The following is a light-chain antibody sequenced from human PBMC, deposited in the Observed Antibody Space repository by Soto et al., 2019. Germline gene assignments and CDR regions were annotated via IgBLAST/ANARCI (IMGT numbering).Light chain of an antibody. V-gene: IGLV4-69*01. Sequence: QSVLTQSPSASASLGASVKLTCTLSSGHSTNAIAWLQQQPEKGPRYLMKLNSDGSHSKGDGIPDRFSGSSFGAERYLTISSLQSEDEADYYCQAWDTGVGVFGGGTKLTVL. J-gene: IGLJ2*01. CDR1: SGHSTNA. CDR3: QAWDTGVGV. CDR2: LNSDGSH.